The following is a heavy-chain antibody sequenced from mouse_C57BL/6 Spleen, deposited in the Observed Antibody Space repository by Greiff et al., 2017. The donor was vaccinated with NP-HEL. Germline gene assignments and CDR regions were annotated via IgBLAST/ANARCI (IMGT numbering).Heavy chain of an antibody. V-gene: IGHV5-6*01. CDR2: ISSGGSYT. D-gene: IGHD1-1*01. Sequence: EVKLVESGGDLVKPGGSLKLSCAASGFTFSSYGMSWVRQTPDKRLEWVATISSGGSYTYYPDSVKGRFTISRDNAKNTLYLQMSSLKSEDTAMYYCASITTVGYYFDYWGQGTTLTVSS. J-gene: IGHJ2*01. CDR1: GFTFSSYG. CDR3: ASITTVGYYFDY.